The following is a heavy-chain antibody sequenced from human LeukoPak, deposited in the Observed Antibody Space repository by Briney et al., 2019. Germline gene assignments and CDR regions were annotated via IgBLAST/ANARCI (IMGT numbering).Heavy chain of an antibody. CDR1: GGSISSYY. Sequence: PSETLSLTCTVSGGSISSYYWSWIRQPPGKGLEWIGYIYYSGSTNCNPSLKSRVTISVDTSKNQFSLKLSSVTAADTAVYYCARDSSWYWNDAFDIWGQGTMVTVSS. J-gene: IGHJ3*02. V-gene: IGHV4-59*01. D-gene: IGHD6-13*01. CDR3: ARDSSWYWNDAFDI. CDR2: IYYSGST.